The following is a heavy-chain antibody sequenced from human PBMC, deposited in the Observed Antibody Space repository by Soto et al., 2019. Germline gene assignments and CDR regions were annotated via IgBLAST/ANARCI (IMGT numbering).Heavy chain of an antibody. V-gene: IGHV1-3*01. CDR3: ARDGFCSGGSCYSVY. D-gene: IGHD2-15*01. CDR1: GYTFSTYA. J-gene: IGHJ4*02. Sequence: QVQLVQSGAEVKKPGASVKVSCKASGYTFSTYAIHWVRQAPGQSLEWMGDIGVGSGNTKYSQKFQGRVTIARDTSASTAYMELSSLTSEDTAVYYCARDGFCSGGSCYSVYCGQGTLVAVSS. CDR2: IGVGSGNT.